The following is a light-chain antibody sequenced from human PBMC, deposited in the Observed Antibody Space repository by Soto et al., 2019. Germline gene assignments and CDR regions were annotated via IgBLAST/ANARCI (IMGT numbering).Light chain of an antibody. CDR2: GAS. CDR3: QQYTKLPRT. V-gene: IGKV3D-15*01. J-gene: IGKJ1*01. CDR1: QSISNF. Sequence: VLTQYPAILSLSPEERATLSCRASQSISNFLAWYQQKPGQAPRLLIYGASTRATGIPAKFSGSGSGTEFTLTISSLQPEDFAVYYCQQYTKLPRTFVQRSKLDIK.